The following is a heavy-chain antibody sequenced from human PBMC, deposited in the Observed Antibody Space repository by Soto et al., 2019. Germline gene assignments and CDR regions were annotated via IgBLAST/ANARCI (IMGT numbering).Heavy chain of an antibody. CDR2: IYYSGST. CDR1: GGSISSSSYY. V-gene: IGHV4-39*01. J-gene: IGHJ4*02. Sequence: SETLSLTCTVSGGSISSSSYYWSWIRQHPGKGLEWIGYIYYSGSTYYNPPLKSRVTISVDTSKNQFSLKLSSVTAADTAVYYCARLVYDSSGYRPGWGQGTLVTVSS. CDR3: ARLVYDSSGYRPG. D-gene: IGHD3-22*01.